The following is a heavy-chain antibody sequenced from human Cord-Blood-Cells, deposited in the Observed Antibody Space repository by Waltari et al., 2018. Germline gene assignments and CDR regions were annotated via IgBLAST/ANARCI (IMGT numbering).Heavy chain of an antibody. CDR3: ARGGGRTAEGMDV. CDR2: SGTAGET. CDR1: GFTFSSYD. J-gene: IGHJ6*02. Sequence: EVQLVESGGGLVQPGGSLRLSCAASGFTFSSYDMHWVRQATGKGLEWVSASGTAGETYYPGSGKGRFTISRENAKNSLYRPMDSLRAGDTAVYYWARGGGRTAEGMDVWGQGTTVTVSS. D-gene: IGHD3-16*01. V-gene: IGHV3-13*01.